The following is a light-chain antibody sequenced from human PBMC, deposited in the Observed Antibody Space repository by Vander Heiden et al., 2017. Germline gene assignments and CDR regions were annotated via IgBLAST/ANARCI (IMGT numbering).Light chain of an antibody. V-gene: IGKV1-5*03. CDR3: LQDNSYPWT. Sequence: DIQMTQSPSTLSASVGDRVTITCRASQSINNWLAWYRQKPGKAPKLLIYKASNLEHGVPSRFSGSGSGTEFTLTISSLQPDDFATYYCLQDNSYPWTFGQGTKVEIK. CDR2: KAS. J-gene: IGKJ1*01. CDR1: QSINNW.